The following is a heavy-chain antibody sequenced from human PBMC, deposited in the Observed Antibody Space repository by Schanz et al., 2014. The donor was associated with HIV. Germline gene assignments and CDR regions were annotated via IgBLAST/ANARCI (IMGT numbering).Heavy chain of an antibody. CDR3: ARDHLVVVTAILDY. D-gene: IGHD2-21*02. Sequence: EVQLVESGGGLVQPGGSLRLACAVSGFTFNSYAMSWVRQAPGKGLEWVSAISGSGGSTNYADSVKGRFTISRDNSKNTLYLQMSSLRAEDTAVYYCARDHLVVVTAILDYWGQGTLVTVSS. CDR2: ISGSGGST. V-gene: IGHV3-23*04. CDR1: GFTFNSYA. J-gene: IGHJ4*02.